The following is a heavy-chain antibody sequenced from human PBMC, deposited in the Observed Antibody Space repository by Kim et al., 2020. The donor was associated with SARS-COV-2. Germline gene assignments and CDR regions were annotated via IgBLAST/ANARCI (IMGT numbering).Heavy chain of an antibody. D-gene: IGHD3-16*01. V-gene: IGHV4-31*03. J-gene: IGHJ3*01. Sequence: SETLSLTCTVSGGSISSGGYYWSWIRQHPGKGLEWIGYIYYSGSTYYNPSLKSRVTISVDTSKNQFSLKLSSVTAADTAVYYCARVGGGLPPPWGQGTMVTVSS. CDR3: ARVGGGLPPP. CDR2: IYYSGST. CDR1: GGSISSGGYY.